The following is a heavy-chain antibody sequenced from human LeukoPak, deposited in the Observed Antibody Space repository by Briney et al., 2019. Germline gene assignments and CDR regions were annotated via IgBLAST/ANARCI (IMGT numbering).Heavy chain of an antibody. J-gene: IGHJ4*02. CDR2: INLDGTTT. Sequence: GGSLRLSCAASGFTFSSYWMHWVRQAPGKGLVWVPHINLDGTTTRYADSVKGRYTTSRDNAQNSLYLQMNSLRAEDTAVYYCARDPHSGSYSLDYWGQGTLVTVSS. CDR3: ARDPHSGSYSLDY. CDR1: GFTFSSYW. D-gene: IGHD1-26*01. V-gene: IGHV3-74*01.